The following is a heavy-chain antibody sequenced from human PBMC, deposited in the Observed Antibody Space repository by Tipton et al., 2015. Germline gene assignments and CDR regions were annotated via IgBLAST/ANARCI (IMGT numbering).Heavy chain of an antibody. CDR1: GFTFDDSA. CDR3: AKDIFHIFRYGMDV. Sequence: SLRLSCAASGFTFDDSAMHWVRQAPGKGLEWVSGISWNSGDIGYADSVKGRFTISRDNAKNSLYLQMNSLRAEDTAVYYCAKDIFHIFRYGMDVWGQGTTVPVSS. J-gene: IGHJ6*02. D-gene: IGHD3-9*01. CDR2: ISWNSGDI. V-gene: IGHV3-9*01.